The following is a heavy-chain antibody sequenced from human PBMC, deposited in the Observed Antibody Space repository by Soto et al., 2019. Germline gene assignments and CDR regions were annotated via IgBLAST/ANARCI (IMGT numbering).Heavy chain of an antibody. J-gene: IGHJ5*02. Sequence: QVQLQESGPGLVKASQTLSLTCTVSGGSIRNGNYYWSWIRQLPGKGLEWLGNINYIGTTSYNPSLKSRVFISMETSKIQFSLELTSVLAAGTAVYYCAINETTRPWFDPWGQGTLVTVSS. CDR3: AINETTRPWFDP. D-gene: IGHD1-1*01. CDR1: GGSIRNGNYY. CDR2: INYIGTT. V-gene: IGHV4-31*03.